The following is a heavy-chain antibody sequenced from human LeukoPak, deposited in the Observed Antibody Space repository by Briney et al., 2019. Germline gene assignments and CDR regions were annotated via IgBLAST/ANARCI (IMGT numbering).Heavy chain of an antibody. Sequence: ASVKVSCKAPGYTFTSYGISWVRQALGQGLEWMGWISAYNGNTNYAQKLQGRVTMTTDTSTSTAYMELRSLRSDDTAVYYCAREYYYDSSGYAYDYWGQGTLVTVSS. CDR2: ISAYNGNT. J-gene: IGHJ4*02. CDR1: GYTFTSYG. D-gene: IGHD3-22*01. V-gene: IGHV1-18*01. CDR3: AREYYYDSSGYAYDY.